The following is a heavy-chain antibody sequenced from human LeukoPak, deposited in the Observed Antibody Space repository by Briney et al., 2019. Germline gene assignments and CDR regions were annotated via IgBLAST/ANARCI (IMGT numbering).Heavy chain of an antibody. CDR3: TRGVLPARFDS. V-gene: IGHV1-2*02. Sequence: ASVKVSCKASGYTFTKYGMNWVRQAPGQGLEWMGWINPNNGGTNYAQKFQGRVTMTRDTSTSTVYMELSSLISDDTAVYYCTRGVLPARFDSWGQGTLVTVTS. D-gene: IGHD2-2*01. CDR1: GYTFTKYG. J-gene: IGHJ5*01. CDR2: INPNNGGT.